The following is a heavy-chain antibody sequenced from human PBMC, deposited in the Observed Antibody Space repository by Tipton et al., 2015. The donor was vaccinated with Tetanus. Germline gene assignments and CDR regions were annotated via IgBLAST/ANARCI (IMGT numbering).Heavy chain of an antibody. D-gene: IGHD2-15*01. CDR3: ARQGDKCSGGSCYSSSFDY. CDR1: GGSFSGYY. J-gene: IGHJ4*02. V-gene: IGHV4-34*01. CDR2: INHSGST. Sequence: TLSLTCAVYGGSFSGYYWSWIRQPPGKGLEWIGEINHSGSTNYNPSLKSRVTISVDTSKNQFSLKLSSVTAADTAVYYCARQGDKCSGGSCYSSSFDYWGQGTLVTVSS.